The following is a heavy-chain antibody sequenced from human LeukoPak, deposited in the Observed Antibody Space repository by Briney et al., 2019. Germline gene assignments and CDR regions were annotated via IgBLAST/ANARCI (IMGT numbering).Heavy chain of an antibody. Sequence: GASVKVSCKASGYTFTGYYMHWVRQAPGQGLEWMGWNSGYKGNTKYAQKFQGRVTMTTDTSTSTAYMELRSLRSDDTAVYYCARDHGGKVDRYFDLWGRGTLVTVSS. V-gene: IGHV1-18*04. J-gene: IGHJ2*01. CDR1: GYTFTGYY. CDR2: NSGYKGNT. D-gene: IGHD2-15*01. CDR3: ARDHGGKVDRYFDL.